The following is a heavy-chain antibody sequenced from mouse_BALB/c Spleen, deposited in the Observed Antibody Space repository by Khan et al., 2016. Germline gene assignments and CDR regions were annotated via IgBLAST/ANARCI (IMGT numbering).Heavy chain of an antibody. CDR3: ARTARIKY. Sequence: EVQLQESGPGLVKPSQSLSLTCTVTGYSITSDYAWNWIRQFPGNKLEWMGYISYTGSTSYNPSLKSRISITRDTSKNQFFLQLNSVTTEDTATYYCARTARIKYWGQGTTLTVFS. CDR2: ISYTGST. V-gene: IGHV3-2*02. D-gene: IGHD1-2*01. J-gene: IGHJ2*01. CDR1: GYSITSDYA.